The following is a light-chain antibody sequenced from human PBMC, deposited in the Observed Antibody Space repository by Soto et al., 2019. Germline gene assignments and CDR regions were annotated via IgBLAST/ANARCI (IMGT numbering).Light chain of an antibody. CDR3: QAWDSSTVVV. CDR2: QDS. V-gene: IGLV3-1*01. CDR1: KLGDKY. J-gene: IGLJ2*01. Sequence: SYELTQPPSVSVSPGQTASITCSGDKLGDKYACWYQQKPGQSPVLVIYQDSKRPSGIPERFSGSNSGNTATLTISGTQAMDEDDYYCQAWDSSTVVVFGGGTKVTVL.